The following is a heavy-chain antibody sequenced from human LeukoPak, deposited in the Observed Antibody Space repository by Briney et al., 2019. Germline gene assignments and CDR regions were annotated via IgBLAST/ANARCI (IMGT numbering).Heavy chain of an antibody. V-gene: IGHV1-2*02. CDR3: ARAYGDYEGYFDY. CDR1: GYTFTGYY. CDR2: INPNSGGT. J-gene: IGHJ4*02. D-gene: IGHD4-17*01. Sequence: ASVKVSCKASGYTFTGYYIHWVRQAPGQGLEWMGWINPNSGGTNYAQKLQGRVTMTTDTSTSTAYMELRSLRSDDTAVYYCARAYGDYEGYFDYWGQGTLVTVSS.